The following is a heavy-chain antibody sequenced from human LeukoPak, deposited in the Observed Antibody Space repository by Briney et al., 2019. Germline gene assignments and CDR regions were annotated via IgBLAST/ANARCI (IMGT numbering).Heavy chain of an antibody. V-gene: IGHV3-23*01. CDR3: AIRRRRDGPIGAY. Sequence: GGSLRLSCAASGFTFSSYAMSGVRQAPGKGLEWVSAISGSGGSTYYADSVKGRFTISRDNSKNTLYLQMNSLRAEDTAVYYCAIRRRRDGPIGAYWGQGTLVTVSS. CDR1: GFTFSSYA. J-gene: IGHJ4*02. CDR2: ISGSGGST.